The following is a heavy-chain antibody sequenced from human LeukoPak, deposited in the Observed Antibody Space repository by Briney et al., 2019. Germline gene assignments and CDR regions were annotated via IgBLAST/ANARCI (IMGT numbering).Heavy chain of an antibody. J-gene: IGHJ4*02. CDR2: ISYDGSNK. D-gene: IGHD3-22*01. Sequence: PGGSPRLSCAASGFTFSSYGMHWVRQAPGKGLEWVAVISYDGSNKYYADSVKGRFTISIDNSKNTLYLQMNSLRAEDTAVYYCAKRRDYYDSSGYGDYLADWGQGTLVTVSS. V-gene: IGHV3-30*18. CDR1: GFTFSSYG. CDR3: AKRRDYYDSSGYGDYLAD.